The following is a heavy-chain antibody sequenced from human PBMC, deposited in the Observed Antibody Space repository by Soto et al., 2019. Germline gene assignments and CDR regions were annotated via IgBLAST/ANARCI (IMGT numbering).Heavy chain of an antibody. CDR1: GYTFTSYD. Sequence: QVQLVQTGDEVKKPGASVKVSCKASGYTFTSYDINWVRQATGQALEWMGWMNPNSGNTGYAQKFQGRVTMTRNTSINTAYMELSSLRSEDTAVYYCARGPIAVARWFDPWGQGTLVTVFS. V-gene: IGHV1-8*01. CDR2: MNPNSGNT. CDR3: ARGPIAVARWFDP. J-gene: IGHJ5*02. D-gene: IGHD6-19*01.